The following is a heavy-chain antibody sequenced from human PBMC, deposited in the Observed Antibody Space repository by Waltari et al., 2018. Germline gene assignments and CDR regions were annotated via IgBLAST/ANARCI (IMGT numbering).Heavy chain of an antibody. CDR3: ASASGSSWKGDFDY. D-gene: IGHD6-6*01. Sequence: EVQLVESGGGLVQPGGSLRLSCAASGFTFSSYSMNWVRQAPGKGLVWVSYISSSSSTIYDADSVKGRFTIARDNAKNSLYLQMNSLRAEDTAVYYCASASGSSWKGDFDYWGQGTLVTVSS. CDR2: ISSSSSTI. J-gene: IGHJ4*02. V-gene: IGHV3-48*01. CDR1: GFTFSSYS.